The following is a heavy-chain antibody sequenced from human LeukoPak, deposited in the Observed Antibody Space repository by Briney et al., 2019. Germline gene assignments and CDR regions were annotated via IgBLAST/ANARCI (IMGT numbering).Heavy chain of an antibody. CDR1: GGSFSGYY. D-gene: IGHD3-22*01. CDR2: INHSGST. J-gene: IGHJ4*02. Sequence: SETLSLTCAVYGGSFSGYYWSWIRQPPGKGLEWIGEINHSGSTNYNPSLKSLVTISVDTSKNQFSLKLSSATAADTAVYYCARGRTMIVVVPRPYFDYWGQGTLVTVSS. CDR3: ARGRTMIVVVPRPYFDY. V-gene: IGHV4-34*01.